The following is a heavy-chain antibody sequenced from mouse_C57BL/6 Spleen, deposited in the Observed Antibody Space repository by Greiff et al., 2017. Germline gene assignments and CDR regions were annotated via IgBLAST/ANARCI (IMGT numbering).Heavy chain of an antibody. CDR1: GFTFSDYG. D-gene: IGHD1-1*01. J-gene: IGHJ4*01. CDR3: AGGFYFYGYYYAMDY. CDR2: ISSGSSTI. V-gene: IGHV5-17*01. Sequence: EVKLVESGGGLVKPGGSLKLSCAASGFTFSDYGMHWVRQAPEKGLEWVAYISSGSSTIYYADTVKGRLTISRDNAKNTLFLQITSLRSEYTAMYYCAGGFYFYGYYYAMDYWGQGTSVTVSS.